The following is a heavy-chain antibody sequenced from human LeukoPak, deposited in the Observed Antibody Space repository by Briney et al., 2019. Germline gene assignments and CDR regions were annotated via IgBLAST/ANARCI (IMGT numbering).Heavy chain of an antibody. V-gene: IGHV3-23*01. CDR1: GFTFNNYA. J-gene: IGHJ3*02. D-gene: IGHD6-13*01. Sequence: GGSLRLSCAASGFTFNNYAMTWVRQAPGKGLERVSSVSASGGNTYYSDYVKGRFTISRDNSKNTLYLQMNSMRVEDTAVYYCAKDWPSEWQQLPDYDAADIWGQGMMVTVSS. CDR2: VSASGGNT. CDR3: AKDWPSEWQQLPDYDAADI.